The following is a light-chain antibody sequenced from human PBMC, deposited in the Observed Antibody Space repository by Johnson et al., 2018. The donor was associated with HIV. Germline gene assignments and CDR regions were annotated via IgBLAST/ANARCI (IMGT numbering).Light chain of an antibody. V-gene: IGLV1-51*02. CDR2: ENN. CDR3: GTWDSRLSAGPSV. J-gene: IGLJ1*01. Sequence: QSVLTQPPSVSAAPGQKVTISCSGSSSNIGNNYVSWYQQLPGTAPKLLIYENNKRPSGISDRFSGSKSGTSGTLGITGLQTGDEADYYCGTWDSRLSAGPSVFGTGTKVTVL. CDR1: SSNIGNNY.